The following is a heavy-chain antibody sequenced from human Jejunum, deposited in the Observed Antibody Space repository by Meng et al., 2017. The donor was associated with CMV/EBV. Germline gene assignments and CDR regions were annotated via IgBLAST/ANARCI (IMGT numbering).Heavy chain of an antibody. Sequence: LVKSGPELQQPWDSVKVSCKASGYTFSTYTINWVRQAHGRVLEWMGWISTNTGTPTYTQGVTGRFVFSLDTSVSTAYLQISSLKAEDTAVYYCARGGNFDPWGQGTLVTVSS. CDR1: GYTFSTYT. V-gene: IGHV7-4-1*02. CDR2: ISTNTGTP. D-gene: IGHD2/OR15-2a*01. CDR3: ARGGNFDP. J-gene: IGHJ5*02.